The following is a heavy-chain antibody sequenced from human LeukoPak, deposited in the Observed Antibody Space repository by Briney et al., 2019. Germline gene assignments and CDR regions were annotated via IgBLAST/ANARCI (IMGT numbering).Heavy chain of an antibody. CDR2: ISGSGGST. CDR1: GFTFSSYA. CDR3: AKDDRRRGKYYFDY. J-gene: IGHJ4*02. V-gene: IGHV3-23*01. Sequence: GGSLRLSCAASGFTFSSYAMSWVRQAPGKGLEWVSGISGSGGSTYYADSVKGRFTISRDNSKNTLYLQMNSLRAEDTAVCYCAKDDRRRGKYYFDYWGQGTLVTVPS. D-gene: IGHD3-16*02.